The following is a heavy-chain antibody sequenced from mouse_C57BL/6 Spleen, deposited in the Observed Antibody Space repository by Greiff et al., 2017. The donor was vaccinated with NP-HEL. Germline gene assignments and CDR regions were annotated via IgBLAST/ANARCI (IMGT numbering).Heavy chain of an antibody. V-gene: IGHV14-4*01. Sequence: EFQLQQSGAELVRPGASVKLSCTASGFNIKDDYMHWVKQRPEQGLEWIGWIDPENGDTEYASKFQGKATITAATSSNTAYLQLSSLTSDDTAVYYCTTPYYGSSRAYWGQGTLVTVSA. CDR3: TTPYYGSSRAY. J-gene: IGHJ3*01. CDR2: IDPENGDT. D-gene: IGHD1-1*01. CDR1: GFNIKDDY.